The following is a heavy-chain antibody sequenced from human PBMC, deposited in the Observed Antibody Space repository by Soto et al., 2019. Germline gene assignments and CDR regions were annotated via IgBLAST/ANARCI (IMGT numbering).Heavy chain of an antibody. J-gene: IGHJ6*02. CDR1: GYSFISYW. Sequence: EVQLVQSGAEVKKPGESLKISCKGSGYSFISYWIGWVRPMPGKGLEWMGIIYPGDSDTRYSPSFQGQVTISADKSISTAYLQWSSLKASDTAMYYCARTSAAGKYYDGMDVWGQGTTVTVSS. CDR3: ARTSAAGKYYDGMDV. V-gene: IGHV5-51*01. D-gene: IGHD6-13*01. CDR2: IYPGDSDT.